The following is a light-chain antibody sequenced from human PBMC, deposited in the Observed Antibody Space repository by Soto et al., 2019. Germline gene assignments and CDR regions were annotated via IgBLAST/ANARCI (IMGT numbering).Light chain of an antibody. V-gene: IGKV1-27*01. CDR2: AAS. J-gene: IGKJ4*01. CDR1: QDISNS. Sequence: DIQMTQSPPSLSASVGDRVTITCRASQDISNSLAWYQQKSGKVPKLLIYAASTLQSGVPSRFSGSGSGTDFTLTISSLQPEDVATYSCQKYNSAPLTFGGGTKVDIK. CDR3: QKYNSAPLT.